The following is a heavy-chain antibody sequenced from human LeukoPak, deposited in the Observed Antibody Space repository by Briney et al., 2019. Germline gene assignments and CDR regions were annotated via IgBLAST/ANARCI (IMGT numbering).Heavy chain of an antibody. Sequence: PGGSLRLSCAASGFTFSSYAMHWVRQAPGKGLGWAAVISYDGSNKYFADSVKGRFTISRDNSKNTLYLQMNSLRAEDTAVYYCARAADVWGMRLLPVGYFQHWGQGTLVTVSS. J-gene: IGHJ1*01. D-gene: IGHD3-16*01. V-gene: IGHV3-30-3*01. CDR3: ARAADVWGMRLLPVGYFQH. CDR2: ISYDGSNK. CDR1: GFTFSSYA.